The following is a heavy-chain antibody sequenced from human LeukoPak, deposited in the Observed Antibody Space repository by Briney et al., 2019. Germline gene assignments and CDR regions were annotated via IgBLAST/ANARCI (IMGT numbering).Heavy chain of an antibody. CDR2: IYYSGSI. Sequence: VKPSETLSLTCTVSGGSISSYYWSWIRQSPGKGLEWIGYIYYSGSINYNSSLKSRVTMSVDTSKNQFSLKLNSVTAADTAVYYCARDGGYYFDYWGQGTLVTVSS. D-gene: IGHD3-16*01. V-gene: IGHV4-59*01. CDR3: ARDGGYYFDY. CDR1: GGSISSYY. J-gene: IGHJ4*02.